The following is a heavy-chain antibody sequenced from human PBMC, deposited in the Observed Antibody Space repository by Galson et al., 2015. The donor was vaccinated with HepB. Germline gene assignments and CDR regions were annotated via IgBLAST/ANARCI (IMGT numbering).Heavy chain of an antibody. D-gene: IGHD2-15*01. CDR2: ISSSSSYI. J-gene: IGHJ6*02. V-gene: IGHV3-21*01. CDR1: GFTFSSYS. Sequence: SLRLSCAASGFTFSSYSMNWVRQAPGKGLEWVSSISSSSSYIYYADSVKGRFTISRDNAKNSLYLQMNSLRAEDTAAYYCARESAGYHERIYYYYGMDVWGQGTTVTVSS. CDR3: ARESAGYHERIYYYYGMDV.